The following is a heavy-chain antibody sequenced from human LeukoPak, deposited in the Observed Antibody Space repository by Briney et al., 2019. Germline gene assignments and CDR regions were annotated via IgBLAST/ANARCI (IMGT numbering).Heavy chain of an antibody. V-gene: IGHV3-30*18. CDR1: GFTFSSYG. D-gene: IGHD2-8*02. CDR3: AKDPRSYWFYFDY. J-gene: IGHJ4*02. Sequence: LPGRSLRLSCAASGFTFSSYGMHWVRQAPGKGLEWVAVISYDGSNKYYADSVKDRFTISRDNSKNTLYLQMNSLRAEDTAVYYCAKDPRSYWFYFDYWGQGTLVTVSS. CDR2: ISYDGSNK.